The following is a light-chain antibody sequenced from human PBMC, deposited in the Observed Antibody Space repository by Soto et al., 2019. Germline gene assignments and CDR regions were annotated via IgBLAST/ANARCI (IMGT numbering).Light chain of an antibody. CDR2: GAS. J-gene: IGKJ4*01. V-gene: IGKV3-15*01. CDR3: QQYNNWPPKIT. CDR1: QSVSSN. Sequence: EIVMTQSPATLSVSPGERATLSCRASQSVSSNLAWYQQKPGQAPRLLIYGASTRATGIPARFSGSGSGTEFTLIISSLQSEDFAVYYCQQYNNWPPKITFGGGTKVEIK.